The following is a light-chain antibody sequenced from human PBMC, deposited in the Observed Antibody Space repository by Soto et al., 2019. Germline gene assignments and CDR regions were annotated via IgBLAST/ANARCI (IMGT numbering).Light chain of an antibody. CDR2: KAS. V-gene: IGKV1-5*03. CDR3: QQYKSYWT. CDR1: RSVSNW. Sequence: DIPMTQSPSTLSASIGDRVIITCRASRSVSNWLAWYQQKPGKAPKLLIYKASTLETGVPSRFSGSGSETEFTLTISSLQPDDFATYFCQQYKSYWTFGQGTKVEIK. J-gene: IGKJ1*01.